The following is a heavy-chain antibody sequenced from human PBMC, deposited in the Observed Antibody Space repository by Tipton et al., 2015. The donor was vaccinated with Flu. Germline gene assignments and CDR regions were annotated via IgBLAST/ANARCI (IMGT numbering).Heavy chain of an antibody. V-gene: IGHV4-4*07. CDR2: IYTSGST. J-gene: IGHJ6*03. D-gene: IGHD2-15*01. Sequence: TLSLTCTVSGGSISSYYWSWIRQPAGKGLEWIGRIYTSGSTNYNPSLKSRVTMSVDTSKNQFSLKLSSVTAADTAVYYCARESRLYCSGGSCYYHYMDVWGKGTTVTVSS. CDR3: ARESRLYCSGGSCYYHYMDV. CDR1: GGSISSYY.